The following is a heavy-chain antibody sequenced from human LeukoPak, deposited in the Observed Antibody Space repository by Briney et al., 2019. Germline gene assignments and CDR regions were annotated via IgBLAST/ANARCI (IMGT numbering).Heavy chain of an antibody. CDR3: ARDKVDIVVVPAKESDYKYYYFMDV. Sequence: GGSLRLSCAASGFTFSSYGMHWVRQAPGKGLEWVAVISYDGSNKYYADSVKGRFTISRDNSKNTLYLQMNSLRAEDTAVYYCARDKVDIVVVPAKESDYKYYYFMDVWGKGTTVTVSS. CDR1: GFTFSSYG. CDR2: ISYDGSNK. J-gene: IGHJ6*03. D-gene: IGHD2-2*01. V-gene: IGHV3-30*03.